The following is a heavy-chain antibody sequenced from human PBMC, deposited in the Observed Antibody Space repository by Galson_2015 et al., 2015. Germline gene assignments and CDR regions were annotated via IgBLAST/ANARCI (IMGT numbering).Heavy chain of an antibody. D-gene: IGHD2/OR15-2a*01. CDR1: GFTFSSYG. CDR2: TWYDGSTK. CDR3: ARAGISTFDI. V-gene: IGHV3-33*01. J-gene: IGHJ3*02. Sequence: SLRLSCAASGFTFSSYGMHWVRQAPGKGLEWVAVTWYDGSTKYYVDSVEGRFTISKDNSKNTLYLQMNSLRAEDTAVYYCARAGISTFDIWGQGTMVTVSS.